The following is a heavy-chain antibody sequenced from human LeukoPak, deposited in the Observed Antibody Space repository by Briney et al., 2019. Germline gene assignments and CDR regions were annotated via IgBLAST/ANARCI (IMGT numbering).Heavy chain of an antibody. J-gene: IGHJ5*02. Sequence: GASVKVSCKASGGTFSSYAISWVRQAPGQGLDWMGRIIPIFGTANYAQKFQGRVTITTDESTSTAYMELSSLRSEDTAVYYCAVGSYYDFWSGYSLDPWGQGTLVTVSS. CDR1: GGTFSSYA. CDR3: AVGSYYDFWSGYSLDP. V-gene: IGHV1-69*05. CDR2: IIPIFGTA. D-gene: IGHD3-3*01.